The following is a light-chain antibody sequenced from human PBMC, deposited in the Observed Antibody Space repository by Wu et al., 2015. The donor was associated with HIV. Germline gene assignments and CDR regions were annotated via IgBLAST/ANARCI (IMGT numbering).Light chain of an antibody. V-gene: IGKV1-39*01. CDR2: AAS. CDR3: QQSYSTPWT. CDR1: QSISNY. Sequence: DIQMTQSPSSLSASVGDRVTITCRASQSISNYLNWYQQKPGKAPKLLISAASSLQSGVPSRFSGSGSGTDFTLSISSLQPDDFATYYCQQSYSTPWTFGQGTKVEIK. J-gene: IGKJ1*01.